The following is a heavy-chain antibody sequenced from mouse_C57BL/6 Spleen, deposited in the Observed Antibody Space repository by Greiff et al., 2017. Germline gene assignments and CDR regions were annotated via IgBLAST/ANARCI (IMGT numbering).Heavy chain of an antibody. J-gene: IGHJ4*01. V-gene: IGHV1-78*01. CDR2: IYPRAGSP. CDR1: GYTFTDHT. D-gene: IGHD2-3*01. Sequence: QVQLQQSDAELVKPGASVQISCKVSGYTFTDHTIHWMKERPEQGLEWIGYIYPRAGSPMYSEKFKGEATLTADKSSSTSYMQLNSLTSEDSAVYFCARFGDGYYNNGGMDYWGQGTSVTVSS. CDR3: ARFGDGYYNNGGMDY.